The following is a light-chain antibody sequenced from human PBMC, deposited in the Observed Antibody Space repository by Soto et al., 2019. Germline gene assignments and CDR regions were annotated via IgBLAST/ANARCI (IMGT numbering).Light chain of an antibody. CDR1: QSVSSSC. Sequence: ESGLRQSPGTLSLSPGERATLSCGASQSVSSSCLAWYQQKPGQAPRLLIYGASSRATGIPDRFSGSGSGTDFTLTISRLEPEDFAVYYCQQYGSSPWTFGQGTKVEIK. V-gene: IGKV3-20*01. J-gene: IGKJ1*01. CDR2: GAS. CDR3: QQYGSSPWT.